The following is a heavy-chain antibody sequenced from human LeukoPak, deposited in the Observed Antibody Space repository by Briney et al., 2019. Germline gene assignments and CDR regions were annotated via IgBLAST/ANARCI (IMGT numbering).Heavy chain of an antibody. V-gene: IGHV3-30*02. CDR1: GFTFSSYG. Sequence: GGSLRLSCAASGFTFSSYGMHWVRQAPGKGLEWVAFIRYDGNNKYYADSVKGRFTISSDNSKNTLYLQMDSLRAEDTAKYYCAKSLLTTASGTGRAFDIWGQGTMVTVSA. D-gene: IGHD1-26*01. J-gene: IGHJ3*02. CDR3: AKSLLTTASGTGRAFDI. CDR2: IRYDGNNK.